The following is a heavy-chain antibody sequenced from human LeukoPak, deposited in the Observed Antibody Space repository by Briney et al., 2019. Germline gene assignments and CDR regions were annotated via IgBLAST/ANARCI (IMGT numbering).Heavy chain of an antibody. V-gene: IGHV3-48*03. CDR1: GFTFSSYE. J-gene: IGHJ4*02. D-gene: IGHD6-19*01. Sequence: GGSLRLSCAASGFTFSSYEMNWVRQAPGKGLEWVSYISSSGSTIYYADSVKGRFTISRDNAKNTLYLEMNSLRAEDTAVYYCARALPGSGSGWPFDYWGQGTLVTVSS. CDR3: ARALPGSGSGWPFDY. CDR2: ISSSGSTI.